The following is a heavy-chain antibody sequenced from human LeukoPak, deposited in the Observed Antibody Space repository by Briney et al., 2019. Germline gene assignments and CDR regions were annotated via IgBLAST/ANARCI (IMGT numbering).Heavy chain of an antibody. V-gene: IGHV3-48*04. Sequence: GGSLRLSCVASGFTFSAYGMHWVRQAPGKGLEWVSYISSSSSTIYYADSVKGRFTISRDNAKNSLYLQMNSLRAEDTPVYFCAREKFAELDYSGQGTLGSVSS. CDR3: AREKFAELDY. J-gene: IGHJ4*02. CDR2: ISSSSSTI. CDR1: GFTFSAYG.